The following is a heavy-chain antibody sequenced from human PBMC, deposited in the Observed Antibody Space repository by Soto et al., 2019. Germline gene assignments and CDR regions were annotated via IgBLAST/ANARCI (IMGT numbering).Heavy chain of an antibody. CDR1: GGSISSYY. D-gene: IGHD3-22*01. J-gene: IGHJ4*02. Sequence: PSETLSLTCTVSGGSISSYYWSWIRQPPGKGLEWIGYMYYSGSTNYNPSLKSRATISVDTSKNQFSLKLSSVTAADTAVYYCGGKNYDSSGYFDYWGQGTLVTVSS. V-gene: IGHV4-59*01. CDR2: MYYSGST. CDR3: GGKNYDSSGYFDY.